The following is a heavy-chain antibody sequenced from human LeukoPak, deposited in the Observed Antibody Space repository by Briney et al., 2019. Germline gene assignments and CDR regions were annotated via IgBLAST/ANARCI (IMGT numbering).Heavy chain of an antibody. Sequence: GGSLRLSCAASGITFSSYGMSWVRQAPGKGLEWVSSISSTSSYIYYADSVKGRFTISRDNAKNSLYLQMNSLRAEDTAVYYCARGLLLSMSFYYYYFDVWGKGTTVTVSS. CDR3: ARGLLLSMSFYYYYFDV. D-gene: IGHD2-15*01. V-gene: IGHV3-21*01. CDR1: GITFSSYG. CDR2: ISSTSSYI. J-gene: IGHJ6*03.